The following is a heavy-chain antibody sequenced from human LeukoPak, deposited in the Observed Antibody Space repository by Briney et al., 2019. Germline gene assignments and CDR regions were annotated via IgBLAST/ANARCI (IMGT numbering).Heavy chain of an antibody. J-gene: IGHJ5*02. D-gene: IGHD3-9*01. CDR2: LYYSRTT. CDR1: GGSISSGSHH. CDR3: ARNDGRGGNTRGVLTP. V-gene: IGHV4-39*01. Sequence: SETLSLTCTVSGGSISSGSHHWGWFRQSPGKGLEWVGSLYYSRTTYYNPSLNSRVTISVVTSKNQFSLQLNSVTAADTAVYYWARNDGRGGNTRGVLTPWAQGPLVTVSP.